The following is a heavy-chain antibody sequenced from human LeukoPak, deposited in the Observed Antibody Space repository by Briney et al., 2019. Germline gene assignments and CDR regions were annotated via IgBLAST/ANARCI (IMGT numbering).Heavy chain of an antibody. CDR2: IYTSGST. J-gene: IGHJ5*02. V-gene: IGHV4-61*02. CDR1: GGSISSGRYY. Sequence: PSQTLSLTGTVSGGSISSGRYYWSWIRQPAGKGLEWVGRIYTSGSTNYNPSLKSRVTISVDTSKNQFSLKLSSVTAADTAVYYCARGVLDPLLPWFDPWGQGTLVTVSS. CDR3: ARGVLDPLLPWFDP. D-gene: IGHD4/OR15-4a*01.